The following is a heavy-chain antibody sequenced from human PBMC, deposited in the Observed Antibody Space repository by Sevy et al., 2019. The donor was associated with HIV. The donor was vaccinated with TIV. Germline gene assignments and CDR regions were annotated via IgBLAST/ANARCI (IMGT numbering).Heavy chain of an antibody. CDR1: GFTFSSYS. V-gene: IGHV3-48*01. Sequence: GGSLRLSCAASGFTFSSYSMNWVRQAPGKGLEWVSYISSSSSTIYYGDSVKGRFTISRDNAKNSLYLQMNSLRAEDTAVYYCARDGSPEYYYDSSGSDYWGQGTMVTVSS. J-gene: IGHJ4*02. CDR3: ARDGSPEYYYDSSGSDY. CDR2: ISSSSSTI. D-gene: IGHD3-22*01.